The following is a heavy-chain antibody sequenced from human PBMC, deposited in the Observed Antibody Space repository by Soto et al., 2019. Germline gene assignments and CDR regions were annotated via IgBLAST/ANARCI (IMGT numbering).Heavy chain of an antibody. Sequence: GGSLRLSCAASGFTFSSYAMSWVRQAPGKGLEWVSAISGSGGSTYYADSVKGRFTISRDNSKNTLYLQMNSLRAEDTAVYYCAKDSLPSDVVVVAANWDYWGQGTLVTVSS. D-gene: IGHD2-15*01. CDR1: GFTFSSYA. V-gene: IGHV3-23*01. CDR3: AKDSLPSDVVVVAANWDY. J-gene: IGHJ4*02. CDR2: ISGSGGST.